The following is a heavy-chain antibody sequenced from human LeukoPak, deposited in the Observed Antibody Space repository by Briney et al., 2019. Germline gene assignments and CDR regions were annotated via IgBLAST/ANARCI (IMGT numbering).Heavy chain of an antibody. CDR3: ARGGAVTRSPRHSYGMDV. J-gene: IGHJ6*02. V-gene: IGHV4-59*01. CDR1: GGSISSYY. Sequence: SESLSLTCTVSGGSISSYYWSWIRQPPGKGLEWIGYIYYSGSTNYNPSLKSRVTISVDTSKNQFSLMLSSVTAADTAVYYCARGGAVTRSPRHSYGMDVWGQGTTVTVSS. D-gene: IGHD1-26*01. CDR2: IYYSGST.